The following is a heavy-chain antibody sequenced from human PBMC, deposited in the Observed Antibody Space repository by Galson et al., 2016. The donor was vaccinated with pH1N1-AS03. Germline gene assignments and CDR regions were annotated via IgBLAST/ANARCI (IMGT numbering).Heavy chain of an antibody. J-gene: IGHJ4*02. Sequence: SETLSLTCIVSGDSFSGNDFYWSWIRQPPGKGMEWIGYIYNSGSTNYNPSLKSRVTISIDRSKKQFSLKVRSVTAPDTAFYYCARSTFSVAYPQSPYFDFWGQGILLTVSS. CDR2: IYNSGST. D-gene: IGHD3-16*01. V-gene: IGHV4-61*08. CDR1: GDSFSGNDFY. CDR3: ARSTFSVAYPQSPYFDF.